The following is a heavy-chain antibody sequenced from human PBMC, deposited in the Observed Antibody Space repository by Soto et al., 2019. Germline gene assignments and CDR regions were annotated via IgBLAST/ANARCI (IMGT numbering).Heavy chain of an antibody. Sequence: QVQLQESGPGLVKPSETLSLTCTVSGGSISSYYWSWIRQPPGKGLEWIGYIYYSGSTNYNPSLKSRVTISVDTSKNQFSLKLSSVTAADTAVYYCARARYGDYQADAFDIWGQGTMVTVSS. CDR3: ARARYGDYQADAFDI. D-gene: IGHD4-17*01. J-gene: IGHJ3*02. V-gene: IGHV4-59*08. CDR2: IYYSGST. CDR1: GGSISSYY.